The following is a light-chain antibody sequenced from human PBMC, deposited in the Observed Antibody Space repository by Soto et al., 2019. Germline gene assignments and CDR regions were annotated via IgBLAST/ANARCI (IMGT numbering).Light chain of an antibody. Sequence: EIVLTQSQGTLYLSPGERATLSCRASQSLSSSYLAWYQQKPGQAPRLLIYGSFSRATGIPDRFSGSGSGTDFTLTISRLEPEDAAVYYCQHYGTLITFGQGTRLEIK. CDR2: GSF. CDR1: QSLSSSY. V-gene: IGKV3-20*01. CDR3: QHYGTLIT. J-gene: IGKJ5*01.